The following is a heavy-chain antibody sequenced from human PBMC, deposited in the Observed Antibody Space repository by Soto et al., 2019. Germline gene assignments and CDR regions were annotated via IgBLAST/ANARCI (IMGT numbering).Heavy chain of an antibody. CDR2: INPSGGST. CDR3: ARVGVALRYFDWSENWFDP. CDR1: GYTFTSYY. J-gene: IGHJ5*02. V-gene: IGHV1-46*03. Sequence: ASVKVSCKASGYTFTSYYMHWVRQAPGQGLEWMGIINPSGGSTSYAQKFQGRVTMTRDTSTSTVYMELSSLRSEDTAVYYCARVGVALRYFDWSENWFDPWGQGTLVTVSS. D-gene: IGHD3-9*01.